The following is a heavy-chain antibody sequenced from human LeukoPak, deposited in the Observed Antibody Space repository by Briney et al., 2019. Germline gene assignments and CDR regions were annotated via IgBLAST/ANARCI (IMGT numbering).Heavy chain of an antibody. CDR2: INAGNGNT. Sequence: ASVKVSCKASGYTFSSHDIHWVRQAPGQRLEWMGWINAGNGNTIYPQKFQGRVTISRDTSTSTAYMELRSLRSDDTAMYYCAREYYFETNGLYRVAFDIWGQGTMVTVSS. CDR3: AREYYFETNGLYRVAFDI. D-gene: IGHD3-22*01. J-gene: IGHJ3*02. CDR1: GYTFSSHD. V-gene: IGHV1-3*01.